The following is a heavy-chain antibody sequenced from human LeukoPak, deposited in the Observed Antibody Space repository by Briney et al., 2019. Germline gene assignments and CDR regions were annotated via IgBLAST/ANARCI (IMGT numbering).Heavy chain of an antibody. CDR2: IYHSGST. V-gene: IGHV4-4*02. Sequence: SGTLSLTCAVSGGSISSSNWWSWVRQPPGKGLEWIGEIYHSGSTNYNPSLKSRVTISVDKSKNQFSLKLSSVTAADTAVYYCAVLYSSSLDGFDYWGQGTLVTVSS. CDR3: AVLYSSSLDGFDY. D-gene: IGHD6-13*01. CDR1: GGSISSSNW. J-gene: IGHJ4*02.